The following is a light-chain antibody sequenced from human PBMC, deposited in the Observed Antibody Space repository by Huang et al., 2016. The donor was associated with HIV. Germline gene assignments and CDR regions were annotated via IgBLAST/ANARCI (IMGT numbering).Light chain of an antibody. J-gene: IGKJ2*01. V-gene: IGKV1-5*03. CDR1: LSISSW. CDR2: KAS. Sequence: DIQMTQYPSTLSASVGDRVTITCRASLSISSWLAWYQQKPGKAPKLRIYKASSLESGVPSRFSGSGSGTEFTLTISSLQPDDFATYYCQQYTTYFPTFGQGTKLEIK. CDR3: QQYTTYFPT.